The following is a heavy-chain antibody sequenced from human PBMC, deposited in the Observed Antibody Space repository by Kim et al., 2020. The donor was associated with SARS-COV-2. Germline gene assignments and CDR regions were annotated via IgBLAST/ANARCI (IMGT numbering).Heavy chain of an antibody. D-gene: IGHD2-2*01. CDR1: GFTFSSYG. CDR2: IWYDGSNK. J-gene: IGHJ1*01. CDR3: ARGGSSDCSSTSCRGYYFQH. Sequence: GGSLRLSCAASGFTFSSYGMHWVRQAPGKGLEWVAVIWYDGSNKYYADSVKGRFTISRDNSKNTLYLQMNSLRAEDTAVYYCARGGSSDCSSTSCRGYYFQHWGQGTLVTVSS. V-gene: IGHV3-33*01.